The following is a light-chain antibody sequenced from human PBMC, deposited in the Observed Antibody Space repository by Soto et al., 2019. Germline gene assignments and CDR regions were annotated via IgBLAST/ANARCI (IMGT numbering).Light chain of an antibody. J-gene: IGLJ2*01. CDR2: EVT. V-gene: IGLV2-14*01. Sequence: SPTLPASVRGSPAQPGTISCAGTRDDIVAYDYVSWYQQPPGNTPKLVAYEVTSRPSGVTDRFSCYKCGNTASLTISGLHAQDEADYCCTTYTNSSAVVFGGGSEVT. CDR3: TTYTNSSAVV. CDR1: RDDIVAYDY.